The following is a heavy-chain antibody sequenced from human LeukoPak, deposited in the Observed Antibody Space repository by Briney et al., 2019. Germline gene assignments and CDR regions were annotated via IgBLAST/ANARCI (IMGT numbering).Heavy chain of an antibody. V-gene: IGHV3-30*18. CDR1: GFTFNNYA. Sequence: PGGSLRLSCVASGFTFNNYAMHWVRQAPGKGLEWVAVISYDGSNKYYADSVKGRFTISRDNSKNTLYLQMNSLRAEDTAVYYCAKFFTGEYVRAFDVWGQGTMVTASS. J-gene: IGHJ3*01. D-gene: IGHD3-10*02. CDR2: ISYDGSNK. CDR3: AKFFTGEYVRAFDV.